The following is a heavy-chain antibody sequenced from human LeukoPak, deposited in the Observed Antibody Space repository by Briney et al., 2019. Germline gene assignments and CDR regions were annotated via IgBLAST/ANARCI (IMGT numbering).Heavy chain of an antibody. J-gene: IGHJ6*02. V-gene: IGHV1-18*01. Sequence: ASVKVSCKASGYTFTSYGISWVRQAPGQGLEWMGWNSAYNGNTNYAQKLQGRVTMTTDTSTSTAYMELRSLRSDDTAVYYCARGGRLLKLGGYYYGMDVWGQGTTVTVSS. CDR3: ARGGRLLKLGGYYYGMDV. D-gene: IGHD2-15*01. CDR1: GYTFTSYG. CDR2: NSAYNGNT.